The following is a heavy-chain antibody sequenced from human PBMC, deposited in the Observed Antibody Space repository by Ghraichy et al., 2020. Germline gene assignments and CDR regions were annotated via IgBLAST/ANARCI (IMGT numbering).Heavy chain of an antibody. CDR3: TTASWIQLWSFDY. V-gene: IGHV3-15*01. CDR2: IKSKTDGGTT. D-gene: IGHD5-18*01. CDR1: GFTFSNAW. J-gene: IGHJ4*02. Sequence: GGSLRLSCAASGFTFSNAWMSWVRQAPGKGLEWVGRIKSKTDGGTTDYAAPVKGRFTISRDDSKNTLYLQMNSLKTEDTAVYYCTTASWIQLWSFDYWGQGTLVTVSS.